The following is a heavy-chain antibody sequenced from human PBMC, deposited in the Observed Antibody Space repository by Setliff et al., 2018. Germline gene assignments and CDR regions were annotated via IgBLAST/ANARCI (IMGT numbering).Heavy chain of an antibody. CDR3: AISTLSICSGGSCPNAFDL. CDR1: GHIFSSYG. V-gene: IGHV1-18*01. CDR2: ISSYNDVA. D-gene: IGHD2-15*01. J-gene: IGHJ3*01. Sequence: ASVKVSCKTSGHIFSSYGITWVRQAPGQGLEWMGWISSYNDVANYAQNFQGRVTMTKDTSARAAYMELTSLRSDDTAMYFCAISTLSICSGGSCPNAFDLWGQVTMVTVSS.